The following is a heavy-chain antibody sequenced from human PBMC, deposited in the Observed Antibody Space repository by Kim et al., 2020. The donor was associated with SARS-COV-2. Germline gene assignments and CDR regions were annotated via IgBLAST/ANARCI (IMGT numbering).Heavy chain of an antibody. CDR1: GFTFGDYA. V-gene: IGHV3-9*01. D-gene: IGHD3-9*01. CDR2: ISWNSGSI. Sequence: GGSLRLSCAASGFTFGDYAMHWVRQAPGKGLEWVSGISWNSGSIGYADSVKGRFTISRDNAKNSLYLQMNSLRAEDTALYYCAKDRFPYDILTGYPNRSFDYWGQGTLVTVSS. J-gene: IGHJ4*02. CDR3: AKDRFPYDILTGYPNRSFDY.